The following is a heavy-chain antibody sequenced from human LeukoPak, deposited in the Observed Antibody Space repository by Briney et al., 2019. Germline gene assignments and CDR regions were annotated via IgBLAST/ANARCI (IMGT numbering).Heavy chain of an antibody. CDR2: ISDNGST. CDR1: GGSINSYF. J-gene: IGHJ3*02. CDR3: ARTPDYAFDI. Sequence: RPSETLSLTCSVSGGSINSYFWSWIRQPPGKGLEWVGYISDNGSTNYNPSLKSRLALSVDTSKNQFSLKLSSVTAADTAVYYCARTPDYAFDIWGQGTMVTVSS. V-gene: IGHV4-59*12.